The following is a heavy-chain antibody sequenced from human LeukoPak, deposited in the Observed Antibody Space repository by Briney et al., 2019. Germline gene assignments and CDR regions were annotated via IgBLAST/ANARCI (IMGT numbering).Heavy chain of an antibody. CDR1: GGSISSSSYY. Sequence: SETLSLTCTVSGGSISSSSYYWGWIRQPPGKGLEWIGSIYYSGSTIYDPSLKSRVTISVDTAKNQLSLKLTSVTAADTAVYYCARIRRGGNFAFDIWGQGTMVTVSS. D-gene: IGHD4-23*01. J-gene: IGHJ3*02. V-gene: IGHV4-39*07. CDR3: ARIRRGGNFAFDI. CDR2: IYYSGST.